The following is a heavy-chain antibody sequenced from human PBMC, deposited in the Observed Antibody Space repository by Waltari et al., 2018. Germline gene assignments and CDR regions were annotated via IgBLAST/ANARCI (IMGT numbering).Heavy chain of an antibody. CDR3: AKSPSGRGYYYYMDV. J-gene: IGHJ6*03. CDR1: GFTFSSYG. CDR2: IWYDGSNK. D-gene: IGHD3-10*01. V-gene: IGHV3-30*18. Sequence: QVQLVESGGGVVQPGRSLRLSCAASGFTFSSYGMPWVRQAPGKGLEWVAVIWYDGSNKYYADSVKGRFTISRDNSKNTLYLQMNSLRAEDTAVYYCAKSPSGRGYYYYMDVWGKGTTVTVSS.